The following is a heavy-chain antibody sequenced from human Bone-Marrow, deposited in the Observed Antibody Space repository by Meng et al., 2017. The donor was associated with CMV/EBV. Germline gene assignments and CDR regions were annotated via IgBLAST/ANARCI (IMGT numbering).Heavy chain of an antibody. CDR2: ISSSCSTI. CDR1: GFTFSSYA. CDR3: ARDVDY. J-gene: IGHJ4*02. Sequence: GESLKISCAASGFTFSSYAMHWVRQAPGKGLEWVSYISSSCSTIYYADSVKGRSTTSRDNAKNSLYLRMNSLRAEDTAVYYCARDVDYWGQGPLVTVSS. V-gene: IGHV3-48*04.